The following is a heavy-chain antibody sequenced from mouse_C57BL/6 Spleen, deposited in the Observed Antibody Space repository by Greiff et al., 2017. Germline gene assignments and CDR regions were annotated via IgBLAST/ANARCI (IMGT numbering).Heavy chain of an antibody. D-gene: IGHD1-1*01. CDR3: ARSDHYGSSPRFAY. Sequence: EVQLQESGPELVKPGASVKIPCKASGYTFTDYNMDWVKQSHGKSLEWIGDINPNNGGTIYNQKFKGKATLTVDKSSSTAYMELRSLTSEDTAVYYCARSDHYGSSPRFAYWGQGTLVTVSA. V-gene: IGHV1-18*01. J-gene: IGHJ3*01. CDR2: INPNNGGT. CDR1: GYTFTDYN.